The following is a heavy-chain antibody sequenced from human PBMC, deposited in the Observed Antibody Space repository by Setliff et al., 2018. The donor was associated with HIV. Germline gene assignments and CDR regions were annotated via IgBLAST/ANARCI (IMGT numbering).Heavy chain of an antibody. V-gene: IGHV4-39*07. CDR3: ARDGYSSSWYVISGSFDY. D-gene: IGHD6-13*01. J-gene: IGHJ4*02. Sequence: SETLSLTCIVSGGSISSSSYYWGWIRQPPGKGLEWIRTVYYSGSTYYNRSLKSRVTISVDTSENQFSLKLSSVTAADTAVYYCARDGYSSSWYVISGSFDYWGQGILVTVSS. CDR2: VYYSGST. CDR1: GGSISSSSYY.